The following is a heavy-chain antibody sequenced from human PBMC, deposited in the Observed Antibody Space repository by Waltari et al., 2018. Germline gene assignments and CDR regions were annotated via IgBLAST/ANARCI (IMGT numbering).Heavy chain of an antibody. Sequence: EVQLVESGGGLVKPGGSLRLSCAASGFTFSSYSMNWVRQAPGKGLEWVSSISSSSSYIYYADSVKGRFTISRDNAKNSLYLKMNSLRAEDTAVYYCARGSGGYYGSGSYSFDYWGQGTLVTVSS. V-gene: IGHV3-21*01. D-gene: IGHD3-10*01. CDR1: GFTFSSYS. CDR2: ISSSSSYI. CDR3: ARGSGGYYGSGSYSFDY. J-gene: IGHJ4*02.